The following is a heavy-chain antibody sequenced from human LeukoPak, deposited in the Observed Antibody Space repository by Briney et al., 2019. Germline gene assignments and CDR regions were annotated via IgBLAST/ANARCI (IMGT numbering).Heavy chain of an antibody. CDR2: IYDRVRT. Sequence: SETLSLTCTVSGGSISNHYWSWVRQPPGKGLEWIGYIYDRVRTSYNPSLKSRVTISVDTSKNQFSLKLRSVTAADTAVYYCARLKTWGGTQPYDYWGQGTLVTVSS. CDR3: ARLKTWGGTQPYDY. V-gene: IGHV4-59*08. CDR1: GGSISNHY. D-gene: IGHD2-21*01. J-gene: IGHJ4*02.